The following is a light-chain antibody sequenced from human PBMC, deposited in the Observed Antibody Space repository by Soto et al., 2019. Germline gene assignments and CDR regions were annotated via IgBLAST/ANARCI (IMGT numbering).Light chain of an antibody. CDR3: QQYNNWPPWT. CDR1: QSVSSN. J-gene: IGKJ1*01. CDR2: GAS. V-gene: IGKV3-15*01. Sequence: EILMTQSPATLSVSPGERATVSCRASQSVSSNLAWYQQKPGQAPRLLIYGASTRATGIPARFSGSGSGTEFTLTISSLQSEDFAVYYCQQYNNWPPWTFGQGTKVDNK.